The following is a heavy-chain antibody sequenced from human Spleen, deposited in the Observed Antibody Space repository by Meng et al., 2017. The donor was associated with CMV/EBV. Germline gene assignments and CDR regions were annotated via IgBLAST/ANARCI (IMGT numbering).Heavy chain of an antibody. D-gene: IGHD4-11*01. V-gene: IGHV4-39*07. J-gene: IGHJ6*02. CDR1: GNSFRSSSYY. Sequence: SETLSLTCTLLGNSFRSSSYYWAWIRQPPGKGLEWIGSIYNSGKTYYNPSFKSPVTISVDTSKNQFSPRLSSGTAADTAVYYWAREGGKGDYRDYRMYYGMDVWGQGTTVTVSS. CDR3: AREGGKGDYRDYRMYYGMDV. CDR2: IYNSGKT.